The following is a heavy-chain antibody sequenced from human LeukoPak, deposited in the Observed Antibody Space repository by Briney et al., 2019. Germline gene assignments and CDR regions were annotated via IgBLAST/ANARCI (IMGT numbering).Heavy chain of an antibody. CDR2: IRYDGSNK. D-gene: IGHD5-12*01. CDR1: GFTFTFYG. CDR3: ATRDSSGYYGFDH. V-gene: IGHV3-30*02. J-gene: IGHJ4*02. Sequence: GGSLRLSCAASGFTFTFYGIHWVRQAPGKGLEWVAFIRYDGSNKYYADSVKGRFTISRDNSKNTLYLQMNSLRAEDTAVYYCATRDSSGYYGFDHWGQGTLVTVSS.